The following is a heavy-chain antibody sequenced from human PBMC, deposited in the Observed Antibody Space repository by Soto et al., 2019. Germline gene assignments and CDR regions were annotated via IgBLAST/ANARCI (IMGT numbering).Heavy chain of an antibody. J-gene: IGHJ5*02. Sequence: QVQLVQSGAEVNKPGSSVKVSCKASGGTFSSYAISWVRQAPGQGLEWMGGIIPIFGTANYAQKFQGRVTITADESTSTAYMEQSRLRSEDTAVYYCERLAAARPMLASAWFDHWCQGPLVTVSS. D-gene: IGHD2-8*01. CDR3: ERLAAARPMLASAWFDH. CDR1: GGTFSSYA. V-gene: IGHV1-69*01. CDR2: IIPIFGTA.